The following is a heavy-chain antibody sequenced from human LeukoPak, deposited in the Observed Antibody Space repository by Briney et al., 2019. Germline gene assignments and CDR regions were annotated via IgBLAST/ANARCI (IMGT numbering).Heavy chain of an antibody. J-gene: IGHJ3*02. CDR3: AREVTNDAFDI. Sequence: SVKVSCKASGGTFSSYAISWVRQAPGQGLEWMGRIIPILGIANYAQKFQGRVTITADKSTSTAYVELSSLRSEDTAVYYCAREVTNDAFDIWGQGTMVTVSS. D-gene: IGHD5-18*01. V-gene: IGHV1-69*04. CDR1: GGTFSSYA. CDR2: IIPILGIA.